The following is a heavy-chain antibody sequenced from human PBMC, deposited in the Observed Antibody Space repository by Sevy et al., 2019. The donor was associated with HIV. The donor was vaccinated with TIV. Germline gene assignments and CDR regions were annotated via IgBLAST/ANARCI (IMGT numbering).Heavy chain of an antibody. J-gene: IGHJ1*01. CDR1: GFSLSTSGVG. Sequence: SGPTLVNPTQTLTLTCTFSGFSLSTSGVGVGWIRQPPGKALEWLAVIYWNDDQRYSPSLKSRLTITQDTSKNQLVLTVTNRDPVDTATNYCADRGGAHYYDSSGYYTRAEYFEHWGQGTLVTVSS. D-gene: IGHD3-22*01. CDR3: ADRGGAHYYDSSGYYTRAEYFEH. CDR2: IYWNDDQ. V-gene: IGHV2-5*01.